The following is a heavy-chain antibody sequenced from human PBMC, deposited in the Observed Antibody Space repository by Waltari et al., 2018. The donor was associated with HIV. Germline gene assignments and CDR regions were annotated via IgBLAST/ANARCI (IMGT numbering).Heavy chain of an antibody. CDR3: ARGREDCSGGGCYERGHFDY. J-gene: IGHJ4*02. Sequence: QVHLVQSGSEVKKPGASLRVSCKASGYTFPGYDINWVRQASGQGLEWVGWINPKTGNAGYAQVWEGRVSMTTNTSINTVYMDLHSLRFEDTAIYYGARGREDCSGGGCYERGHFDYWGQGTLATVSS. CDR2: INPKTGNA. CDR1: GYTFPGYD. V-gene: IGHV1-8*01. D-gene: IGHD2-15*01.